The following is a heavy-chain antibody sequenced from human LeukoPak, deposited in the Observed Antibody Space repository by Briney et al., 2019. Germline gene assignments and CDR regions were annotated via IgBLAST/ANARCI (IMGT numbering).Heavy chain of an antibody. CDR2: TYYRSKWYN. Sequence: SQTLSLTCAISGDSVSSNSATWNWIRQSPSRGLEWLGRTYYRSKWYNDYAVSVKSRITINPDTSKNQFSLQLNSVTPEDTAVYYCAREGNYDFWSGYYLDYWGQGTLVTVSS. CDR3: AREGNYDFWSGYYLDY. V-gene: IGHV6-1*01. J-gene: IGHJ4*02. CDR1: GDSVSSNSAT. D-gene: IGHD3-3*01.